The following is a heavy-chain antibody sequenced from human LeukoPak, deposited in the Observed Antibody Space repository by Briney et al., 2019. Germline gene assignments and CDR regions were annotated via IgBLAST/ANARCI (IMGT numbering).Heavy chain of an antibody. Sequence: SETLSLTCTVSGGSIMSYYWSWIRQPPGRGLEWIGYVYHSGSTNYNPSLQSRVIISVDTSKNQVSLKLNSVTTADTAVYYCARSRVWSDYWGYFDFWGQGTLVTVSS. D-gene: IGHD3-3*01. CDR3: ARSRVWSDYWGYFDF. J-gene: IGHJ4*02. CDR1: GGSIMSYY. CDR2: VYHSGST. V-gene: IGHV4-59*01.